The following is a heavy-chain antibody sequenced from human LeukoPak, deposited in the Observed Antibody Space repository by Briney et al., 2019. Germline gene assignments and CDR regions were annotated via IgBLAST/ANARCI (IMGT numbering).Heavy chain of an antibody. CDR1: GGTFSRYA. J-gene: IGHJ4*02. D-gene: IGHD3-16*02. CDR2: IIPIFGTA. Sequence: SVKVSCKASGGTFSRYAISWVRQAPGQGLEWMGGIIPIFGTANYAQKFQGRITITADDSTSTAYMELSSLRSEDTAVYYCARGGRLGELSSLDYWGQGTLVTVSS. CDR3: ARGGRLGELSSLDY. V-gene: IGHV1-69*13.